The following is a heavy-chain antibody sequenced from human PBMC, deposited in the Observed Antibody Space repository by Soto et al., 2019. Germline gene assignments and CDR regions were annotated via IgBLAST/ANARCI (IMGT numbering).Heavy chain of an antibody. Sequence: GASVKVSCKASGYTFTGYYMHWVRQAPGQGLEWMGWINPNSGGTNYAQKFQGWVTMTRDTSISTAYMELSSLRSEDTAVYYCARDCSSTSCYGPTSDIWGQGTMVTVSS. D-gene: IGHD2-2*01. CDR3: ARDCSSTSCYGPTSDI. J-gene: IGHJ3*02. CDR1: GYTFTGYY. V-gene: IGHV1-2*04. CDR2: INPNSGGT.